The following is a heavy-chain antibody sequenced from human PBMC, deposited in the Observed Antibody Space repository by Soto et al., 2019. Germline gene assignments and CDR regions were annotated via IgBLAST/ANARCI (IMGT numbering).Heavy chain of an antibody. D-gene: IGHD3-10*01. Sequence: SSDTLSLTCTVSGGSISRGDYYWSWIRQPPGKGLEWNGYIYYSGSTYYNPSLKSRVTISVDTSKNQFSLKLSSVTAADTAVYFCARNSDSGHTLVRGVDFLGQGTLVTVSS. CDR1: GGSISRGDYY. V-gene: IGHV4-30-4*02. J-gene: IGHJ4*02. CDR3: ARNSDSGHTLVRGVDF. CDR2: IYYSGST.